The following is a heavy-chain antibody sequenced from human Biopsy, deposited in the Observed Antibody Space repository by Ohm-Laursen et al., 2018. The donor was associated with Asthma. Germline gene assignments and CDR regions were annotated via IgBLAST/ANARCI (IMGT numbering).Heavy chain of an antibody. Sequence: SVKVSCKASGYPFTSFALNWVRLAAGQGLEWMGWMNPRSGVTNFAPKFRGRISMTRDASISTAYLEMSSLRSDDTALYFCAATGYSGYYYSTWGQGTLVTVSS. CDR3: AATGYSGYYYST. CDR2: MNPRSGVT. V-gene: IGHV1-8*02. CDR1: GYPFTSFA. D-gene: IGHD5-12*01. J-gene: IGHJ5*02.